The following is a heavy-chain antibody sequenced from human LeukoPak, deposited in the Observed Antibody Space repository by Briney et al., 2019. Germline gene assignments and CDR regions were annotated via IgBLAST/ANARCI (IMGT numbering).Heavy chain of an antibody. D-gene: IGHD4-17*01. CDR3: AKDQAIDDYGFDY. CDR2: ISGGGGST. Sequence: ETLSLTCTVSGGSISSSSYYWGWIRQPPGKGLEWVSAISGGGGSTYYADSVKGRFTISRDNSKNTLYLQMNSLRAEDTAVYYCAKDQAIDDYGFDYWGQGTLVTVSS. CDR1: GGSISSSSYY. J-gene: IGHJ4*02. V-gene: IGHV3-23*01.